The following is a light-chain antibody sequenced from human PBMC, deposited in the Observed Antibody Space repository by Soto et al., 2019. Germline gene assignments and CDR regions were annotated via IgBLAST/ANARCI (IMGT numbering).Light chain of an antibody. CDR2: WAS. V-gene: IGKV4-1*01. CDR1: QSVLYSSNNKNY. Sequence: IVLTQSPESLAVSLGERSTINCKSSQSVLYSSNNKNYLAWYQQKPGQPPKMLIYWASTRESGVPDRFSGSGSGTDLCLTISRLQAEDVAVYYCQKDYSTPHVVGGGTKVDIK. J-gene: IGKJ4*01. CDR3: QKDYSTPHV.